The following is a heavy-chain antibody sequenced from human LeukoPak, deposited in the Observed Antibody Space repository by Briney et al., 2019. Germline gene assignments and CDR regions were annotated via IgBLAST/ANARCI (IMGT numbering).Heavy chain of an antibody. J-gene: IGHJ3*02. CDR1: GFTFNNYS. Sequence: GSLRLSCSTSGFTFNNYSLNWVRQASGKGLEGVSSISSSSSYIYYADSVKGRFTISRDNAKNSLYLQMNSLRAEDTAVYYCARESSVDAFDIWGQGTMVTVSS. CDR2: ISSSSSYI. V-gene: IGHV3-21*01. CDR3: ARESSVDAFDI.